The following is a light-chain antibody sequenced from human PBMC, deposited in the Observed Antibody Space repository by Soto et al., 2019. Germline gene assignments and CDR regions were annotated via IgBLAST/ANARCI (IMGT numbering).Light chain of an antibody. CDR2: EVS. Sequence: SVLTQPASVSGSPGQSITISCTGSSTDVGGYNYVSWYQQHPGKAPKVMIYEVSNRPSGVSNRFSGSKSGNTASLTISGLQAEDEADYYCSSYTSSSTYVFGTGTKV. V-gene: IGLV2-14*01. CDR1: STDVGGYNY. CDR3: SSYTSSSTYV. J-gene: IGLJ1*01.